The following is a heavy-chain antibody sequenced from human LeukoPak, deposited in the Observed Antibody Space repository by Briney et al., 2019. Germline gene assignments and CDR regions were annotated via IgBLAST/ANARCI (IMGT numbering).Heavy chain of an antibody. Sequence: SETLSLTCTVSGGSISSYYWSWIRQPPGKGLEWIGYIYYSGSTNYNPSLNSRLTMSIDTSNNQFSLRLSSVTAADTAIYYCARGGYYFDSDGIDYWGPGTLVIVSS. CDR3: ARGGYYFDSDGIDY. V-gene: IGHV4-59*12. J-gene: IGHJ4*02. D-gene: IGHD3-22*01. CDR2: IYYSGST. CDR1: GGSISSYY.